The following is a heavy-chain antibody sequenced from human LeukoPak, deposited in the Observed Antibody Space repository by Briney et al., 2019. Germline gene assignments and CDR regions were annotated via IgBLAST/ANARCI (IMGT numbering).Heavy chain of an antibody. Sequence: ASVKVSCKASGYTFTGYYMHWVRQAPGQGLEWMGGIIPIFGTANYAQKFQGRVTITADESTSTAYMELSSLRSEDTAVYYCARVKSVSYTYYFDYWGQGTLVTVSS. J-gene: IGHJ4*02. CDR1: GYTFTGYY. CDR3: ARVKSVSYTYYFDY. CDR2: IIPIFGTA. D-gene: IGHD1-26*01. V-gene: IGHV1-69*13.